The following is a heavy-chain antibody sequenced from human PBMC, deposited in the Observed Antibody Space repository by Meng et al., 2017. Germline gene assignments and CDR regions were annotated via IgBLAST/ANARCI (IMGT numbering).Heavy chain of an antibody. D-gene: IGHD2-15*01. CDR3: ARDSHIPTGKVVVEAAQDFDD. V-gene: IGHV3-30*01. CDR2: ISYDGSNK. J-gene: IGHJ4*02. CDR1: GFTFSTYP. Sequence: GGSLRLSCAASGFTFSTYPIHWVRQAPGKGLEWVAVISYDGSNKYYADSVKGRCTISRDNSKNTLYLQMNSLRAEDTAVYYCARDSHIPTGKVVVEAAQDFDDWGQGTLVTVSS.